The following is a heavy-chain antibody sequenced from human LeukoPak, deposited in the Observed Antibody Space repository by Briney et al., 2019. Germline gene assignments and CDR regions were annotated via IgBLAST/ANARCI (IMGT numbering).Heavy chain of an antibody. CDR3: ARDRYSYGSFDY. V-gene: IGHV3-66*01. J-gene: IGHJ4*02. CDR1: GFTVSSNY. Sequence: GGSLRFSCAASGFTVSSNYMSWVRQAPGKGLEWVSVIYSGGSTYYADSVKGRFTISRDNSKNTLYLQMNSLRAEETAVYYCARDRYSYGSFDYWGQGTLVTVSS. D-gene: IGHD5-18*01. CDR2: IYSGGST.